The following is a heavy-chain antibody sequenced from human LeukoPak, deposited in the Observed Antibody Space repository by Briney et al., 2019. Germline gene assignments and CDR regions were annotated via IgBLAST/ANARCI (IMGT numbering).Heavy chain of an antibody. D-gene: IGHD2-21*02. CDR2: IYHTGGT. J-gene: IGHJ2*01. Sequence: SETLSLTCAVSGGSISSGDYSWSWVRQPPGKGLEWNGYIYHTGGTFYNPSLKSRVTMSADRSKNQFSLKLSSVTAADTAVYYCARDHSVTGYWYFDLWGRGTLVTVSS. V-gene: IGHV4-30-2*01. CDR1: GGSISSGDYS. CDR3: ARDHSVTGYWYFDL.